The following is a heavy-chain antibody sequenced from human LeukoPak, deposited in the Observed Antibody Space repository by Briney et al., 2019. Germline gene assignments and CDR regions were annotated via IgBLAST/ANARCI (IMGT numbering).Heavy chain of an antibody. J-gene: IGHJ4*02. CDR3: ARERVTSDLYYEVCFDY. Sequence: ASVKVSCKASGYTFTGYYMHWVRQAPGQGLEWMGWINPNSGGTNYAQKFQGRVTMTRDTSISTAYMELSRLRSDDTAVYYCARERVTSDLYYEVCFDYWGQGTLVTVSS. V-gene: IGHV1-2*02. D-gene: IGHD3-3*01. CDR1: GYTFTGYY. CDR2: INPNSGGT.